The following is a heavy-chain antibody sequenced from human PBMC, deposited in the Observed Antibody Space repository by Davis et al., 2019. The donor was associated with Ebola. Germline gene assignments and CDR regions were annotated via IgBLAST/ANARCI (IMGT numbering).Heavy chain of an antibody. CDR3: ARGDGYNFWDH. V-gene: IGHV3-23*01. J-gene: IGHJ4*02. CDR2: ISGSGGST. CDR1: GFTFSSYW. D-gene: IGHD5-24*01. Sequence: GGSLRLSCAASGFTFSSYWMSWVRQAPGKGLEWVSAISGSGGSTYYADSVKGRFTISRDNSKNTLYLQMNSLRAEDTAVYYCARGDGYNFWDHWGQGILVTVSS.